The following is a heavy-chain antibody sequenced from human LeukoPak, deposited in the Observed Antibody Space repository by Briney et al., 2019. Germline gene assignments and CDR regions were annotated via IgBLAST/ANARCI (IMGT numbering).Heavy chain of an antibody. CDR2: IISMFGTP. D-gene: IGHD6-19*01. CDR1: GGTFSSYA. V-gene: IGHV1-69*13. Sequence: ASVKVSCKASGGTFSSYAISWVRQAPGQGLEWMGGIISMFGTPKYAQKFQGSVTITADESTSTAYMELSSLRSEDTAVYYCARTTFSSGWYREAFDIWGQGTMVTVSS. CDR3: ARTTFSSGWYREAFDI. J-gene: IGHJ3*02.